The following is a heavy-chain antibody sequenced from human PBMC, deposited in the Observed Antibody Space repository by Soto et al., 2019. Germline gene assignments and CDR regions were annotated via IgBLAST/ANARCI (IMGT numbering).Heavy chain of an antibody. CDR1: GCIFSGSA. CDR2: ILSKSGNYAT. J-gene: IGHJ4*02. Sequence: EVQLVESGGVLVQPGGSLKLSCAASGCIFSGSAVHWVRQASGKGLEWVGRILSKSGNYATAYPASMKGRFTISIDDSENTAFLQMNSLKTEDTAVYYCIRGGSPYYYDSWGQGTLVAVSS. CDR3: IRGGSPYYYDS. V-gene: IGHV3-73*01.